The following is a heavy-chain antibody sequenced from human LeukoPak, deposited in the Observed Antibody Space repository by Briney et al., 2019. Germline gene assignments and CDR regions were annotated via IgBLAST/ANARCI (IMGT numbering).Heavy chain of an antibody. V-gene: IGHV4-59*01. D-gene: IGHD2-15*01. Sequence: SETLSLTCTVSGDSISGFYWSWIRQPPGKGLEWIGYIYYSRSTDYNPSLKSRVTISVDTSKNQFSLRLSSVTTADTAVYYCAREVVAAIGSFDYWGQGTLVTVSS. J-gene: IGHJ4*02. CDR2: IYYSRST. CDR3: AREVVAAIGSFDY. CDR1: GDSISGFY.